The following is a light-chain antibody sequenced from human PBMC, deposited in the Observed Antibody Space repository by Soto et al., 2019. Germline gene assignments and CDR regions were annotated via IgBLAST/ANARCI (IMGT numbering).Light chain of an antibody. CDR1: QGMRND. J-gene: IGKJ1*01. CDR2: AAS. Sequence: DIPMTQSPSSLSASVGDRVTIPCRASQGMRNDLGWYQQKPGKAPKRLIYAASSLQSGVPSRFSGSGSGTEFTLTISSLQPDDFATYYCQHYNSYSEAFGQGTKVDVK. CDR3: QHYNSYSEA. V-gene: IGKV1-17*01.